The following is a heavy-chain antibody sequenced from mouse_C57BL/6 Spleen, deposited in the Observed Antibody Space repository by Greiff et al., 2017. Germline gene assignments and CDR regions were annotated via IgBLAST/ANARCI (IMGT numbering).Heavy chain of an antibody. CDR3: AKDSSYEFAY. CDR1: GFSLTSYG. Sequence: QVQLQQSGPGLVQPSQSLSITCTVSGFSLTSYGVHWVRQSPGKGLEWLGVIWRGGSTDYNAAFMSRLGITKDNSKSQVFFKMNSLQADYTAIYYCAKDSSYEFAYWGQGTLVTVSA. CDR2: IWRGGST. J-gene: IGHJ3*01. D-gene: IGHD1-1*01. V-gene: IGHV2-5*01.